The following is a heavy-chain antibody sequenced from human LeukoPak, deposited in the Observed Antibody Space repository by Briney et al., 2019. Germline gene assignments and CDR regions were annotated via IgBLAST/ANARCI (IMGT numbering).Heavy chain of an antibody. V-gene: IGHV3-30*02. CDR2: IRYDGSNK. D-gene: IGHD2-15*01. CDR1: GFTFSSYA. J-gene: IGHJ5*02. CDR3: AKDRGGSHENWFDP. Sequence: GGSLRLSCAASGFTFSSYAMHWVRQAPGKGLEWVAFIRYDGSNKYYADSVKGRFTISRDNSKNTLYLQMNSLRAEDTAVYYCAKDRGGSHENWFDPWGQGTLVTVSS.